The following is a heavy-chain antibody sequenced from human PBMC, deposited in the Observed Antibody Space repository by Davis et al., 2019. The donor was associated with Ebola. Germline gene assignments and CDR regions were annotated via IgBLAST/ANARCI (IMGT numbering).Heavy chain of an antibody. V-gene: IGHV4-59*08. CDR3: ARLGYCSGGSCYFLDY. Sequence: GSLRLSCTVSGGSISSYYWSWIRQPPGKGLEWIGYIYYSGSTNYNPSLKSRVTISVDTSKNQFSLKLSSVTAADTAVYYCARLGYCSGGSCYFLDYWGQGTLVTVSP. J-gene: IGHJ4*02. CDR1: GGSISSYY. CDR2: IYYSGST. D-gene: IGHD2-15*01.